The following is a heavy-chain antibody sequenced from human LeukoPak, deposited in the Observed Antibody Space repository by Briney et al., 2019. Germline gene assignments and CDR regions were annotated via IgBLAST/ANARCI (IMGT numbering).Heavy chain of an antibody. CDR3: ARGSGGFDNWFDP. Sequence: PSETLSLTCTVSGGSISSSTYYWGWIRQPPGTGLEWIGSIYYSGITYYNPSLKSRVTISVDTSKNQFSLKLGSVTAADTAVYYCARGSGGFDNWFDPWGQGTLVTVSS. D-gene: IGHD1-26*01. J-gene: IGHJ5*02. V-gene: IGHV4-39*01. CDR2: IYYSGIT. CDR1: GGSISSSTYY.